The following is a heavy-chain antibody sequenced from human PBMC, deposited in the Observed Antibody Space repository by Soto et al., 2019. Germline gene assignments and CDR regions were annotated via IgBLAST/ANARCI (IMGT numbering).Heavy chain of an antibody. J-gene: IGHJ6*02. D-gene: IGHD3-3*01. CDR2: IYPGDSNT. CDR3: ARHAYDFWSGHPNPRYYYGMDV. CDR1: GYSFTSYW. V-gene: IGHV5-51*01. Sequence: PEESLKISCKGSGYSFTSYWIGWVRQMPGKGLEWMGIIYPGDSNTRYSPSLQGQVTISVDKSISTAYLQWSSLKATDTAMYYCARHAYDFWSGHPNPRYYYGMDVWGQGTTVTVSS.